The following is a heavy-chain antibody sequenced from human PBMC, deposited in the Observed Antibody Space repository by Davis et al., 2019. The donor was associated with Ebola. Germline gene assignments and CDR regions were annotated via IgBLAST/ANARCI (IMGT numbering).Heavy chain of an antibody. D-gene: IGHD3-22*01. J-gene: IGHJ4*02. CDR1: GFTFSDYY. Sequence: PGGSLRLSCVASGFTFSDYYMTWIRQAPGKGLEWVSYISGSSSTIYYADSVKGRFTISRDNAKNSLYMQMNSLRAEDTAVYYCASSRPLWGRYYYDSSGYPPVGWGQGTLVTVSS. CDR3: ASSRPLWGRYYYDSSGYPPVG. CDR2: ISGSSSTI. V-gene: IGHV3-11*04.